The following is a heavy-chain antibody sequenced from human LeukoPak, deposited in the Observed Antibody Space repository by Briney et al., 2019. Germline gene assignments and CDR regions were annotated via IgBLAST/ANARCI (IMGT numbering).Heavy chain of an antibody. CDR2: INHSGST. V-gene: IGHV4-34*01. CDR1: GGSFSGYY. D-gene: IGHD3-22*01. J-gene: IGHJ4*02. Sequence: SETLSLTCAVYGGSFSGYYWSWIRQPPGKGLEWIGEINHSGSTNYNPSLKSRVIISVDTSKNQFSLKLSSVAAADTAVYYCARGDYYYDSSGEFDYWGQGTLVTVSS. CDR3: ARGDYYYDSSGEFDY.